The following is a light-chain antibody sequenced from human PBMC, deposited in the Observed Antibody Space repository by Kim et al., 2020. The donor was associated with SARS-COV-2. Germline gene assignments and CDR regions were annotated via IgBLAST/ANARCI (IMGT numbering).Light chain of an antibody. J-gene: IGKJ4*01. CDR2: AAS. CDR3: QQHRHWLT. Sequence: SLSAGKRATRCCRDRQGGSSYVAWYKRKRGQATRLIIYAASRRATGIPARFSGGGSGTDFTLTSSSLEPEDFAVYCGQQHRHWLTFGGGTKVEIK. V-gene: IGKV3-11*01. CDR1: QGGSSY.